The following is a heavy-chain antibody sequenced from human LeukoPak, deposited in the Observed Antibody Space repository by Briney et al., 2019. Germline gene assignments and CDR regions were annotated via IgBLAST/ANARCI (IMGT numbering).Heavy chain of an antibody. CDR2: IYYSGST. D-gene: IGHD1-26*01. V-gene: IGHV4-39*01. Sequence: PSEALSLTCTVSGGSISSSSYYWGWIRQPPGKGLEWIGSIYYSGSTYYNPSLKSRVTISVDTSKNQFSLKLSSVTAADTAVYYCARLEVVGANYYFDYWGQGTLVTVSS. CDR1: GGSISSSSYY. CDR3: ARLEVVGANYYFDY. J-gene: IGHJ4*02.